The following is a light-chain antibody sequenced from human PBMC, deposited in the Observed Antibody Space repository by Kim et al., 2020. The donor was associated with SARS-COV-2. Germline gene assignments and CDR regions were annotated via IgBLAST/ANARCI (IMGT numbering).Light chain of an antibody. J-gene: IGKJ1*01. CDR1: QDISNF. V-gene: IGKV1-27*01. CDR2: YAS. CDR3: QEYDSVPQT. Sequence: DIQMTQSPSSLSAAIGDRVTITCRASQDISNFLGWFQQKPGKAPRLLIYYASILQAGVPARFSGRGSGTDFTLTISGLQPEDVATYYCQEYDSVPQTFGPGTKVDIK.